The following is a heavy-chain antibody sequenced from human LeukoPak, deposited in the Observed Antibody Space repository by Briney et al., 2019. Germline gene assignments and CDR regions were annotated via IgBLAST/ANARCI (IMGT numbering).Heavy chain of an antibody. Sequence: VASVKVSCKVSGYTLTELSMHWVRQAPGKGLEWMGGFDPEDGETIYAQKFQGRVTMTEDTSTDTAYMELSSLRSEDTAVYYCATSVQQPAPIGYWGQGTLVTVSS. V-gene: IGHV1-24*01. CDR1: GYTLTELS. CDR3: ATSVQQPAPIGY. J-gene: IGHJ4*02. D-gene: IGHD6-13*01. CDR2: FDPEDGET.